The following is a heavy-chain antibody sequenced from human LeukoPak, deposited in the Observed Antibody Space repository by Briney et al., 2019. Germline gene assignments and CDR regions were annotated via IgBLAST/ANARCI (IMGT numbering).Heavy chain of an antibody. CDR2: ISGSGGST. CDR3: AKDSEHCGGDCPAFGY. Sequence: GGSLRLSCAASGFTFSSYAMSWVRQAPGKGLEWVSAISGSGGSTYYADSVKGRFTISRDNSKNTLYLQMNSLRAEDTAVYYCAKDSEHCGGDCPAFGYWGQGTLVTVSS. J-gene: IGHJ4*02. D-gene: IGHD2-21*02. V-gene: IGHV3-23*01. CDR1: GFTFSSYA.